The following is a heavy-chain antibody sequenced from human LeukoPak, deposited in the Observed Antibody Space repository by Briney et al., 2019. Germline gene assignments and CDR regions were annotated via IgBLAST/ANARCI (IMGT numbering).Heavy chain of an antibody. CDR2: ISYDGSNK. V-gene: IGHV3-30-3*01. CDR3: AVPQWEILN. Sequence: PGGSLRLSCAASGFTFSSYAMHWVRQAPGKGLEWVAVISYDGSNKYYADSVKGRFTISRDNSKNTLYLQMNSLRAEDTAVYYCAVPQWEILNWGQETLVTVSS. J-gene: IGHJ4*02. D-gene: IGHD1-26*01. CDR1: GFTFSSYA.